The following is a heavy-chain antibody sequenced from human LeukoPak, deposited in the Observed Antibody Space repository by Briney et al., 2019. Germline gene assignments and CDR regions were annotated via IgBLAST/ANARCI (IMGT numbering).Heavy chain of an antibody. CDR1: GYSISSGYY. CDR3: ARGWDYYYYMDV. V-gene: IGHV4-38-2*02. Sequence: SKTLSLTCTVSGYSISSGYYWSWIRQPPGKGLEWIGEINHSGSTNYNPSLKSRVTISVDTSKNQFSLKLNSVTAADTAVYYCARGWDYYYYMDVWGRGTTVTVSS. CDR2: INHSGST. D-gene: IGHD6-13*01. J-gene: IGHJ6*03.